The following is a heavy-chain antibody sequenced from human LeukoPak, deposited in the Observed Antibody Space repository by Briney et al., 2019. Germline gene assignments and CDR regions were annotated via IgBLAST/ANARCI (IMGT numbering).Heavy chain of an antibody. V-gene: IGHV4-4*07. J-gene: IGHJ6*03. Sequence: PSETLSLTCTVSGGSISTYYWSWLRQAAGKGLEWIGRIYPSGNTNYNPSLKSRVTMSLDTSKNQFSLKLSSVTAADTAVYYCAGVTTTQSSYYYYYMDVWGKGTTVTVSS. CDR3: AGVTTTQSSYYYYYMDV. CDR1: GGSISTYY. CDR2: IYPSGNT. D-gene: IGHD4-11*01.